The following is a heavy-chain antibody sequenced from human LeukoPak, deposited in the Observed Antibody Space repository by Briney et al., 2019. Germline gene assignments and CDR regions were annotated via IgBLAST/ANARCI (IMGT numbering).Heavy chain of an antibody. D-gene: IGHD6-6*01. CDR1: GFTFSSYA. J-gene: IGHJ4*02. CDR3: AKDGLEYSSSPREYYFDY. V-gene: IGHV3-23*01. CDR2: ISGSGGST. Sequence: GGSLRLSCAASGFTFSSYAMSWVRQAPGKGLEWVSAISGSGGSTYYTDSVKGRFTISRDNPKNTLYLQMNSLRAEDTAVYYCAKDGLEYSSSPREYYFDYWGQGTLVTVSS.